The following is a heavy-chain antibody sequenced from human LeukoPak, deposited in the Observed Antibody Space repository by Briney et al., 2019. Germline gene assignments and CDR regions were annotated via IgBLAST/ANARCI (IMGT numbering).Heavy chain of an antibody. CDR2: IYYSGST. J-gene: IGHJ3*02. CDR3: AATPRFHSSGYYYAFDI. V-gene: IGHV4-59*01. D-gene: IGHD3-22*01. Sequence: SETLSLTCTASGGSISSYYWSWIRQPPGKGLEWIGYIYYSGSTNYNPSLKSRVTISVDTSKNQFSLKLSSVTAADTAVYYCAATPRFHSSGYYYAFDIWGQGTMVTVSS. CDR1: GGSISSYY.